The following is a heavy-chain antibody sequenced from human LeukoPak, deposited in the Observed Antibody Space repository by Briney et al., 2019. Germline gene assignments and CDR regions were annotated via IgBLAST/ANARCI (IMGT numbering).Heavy chain of an antibody. CDR3: AREKDYYDTTGYANDY. CDR2: ISGSGGNT. Sequence: GGSLRLSCAASGFTFDDYGMSWVRQAPGKGLEWVSAISGSGGNTYYADSVKGRFTISRDNSKNTLYLQMNSLRAEDTAVYYCAREKDYYDTTGYANDYWGQGTLVTVSS. D-gene: IGHD3-22*01. J-gene: IGHJ4*02. V-gene: IGHV3-23*01. CDR1: GFTFDDYG.